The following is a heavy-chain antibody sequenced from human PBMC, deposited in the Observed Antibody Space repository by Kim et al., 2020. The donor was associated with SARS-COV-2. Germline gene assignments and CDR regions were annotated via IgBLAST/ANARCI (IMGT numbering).Heavy chain of an antibody. J-gene: IGHJ4*02. V-gene: IGHV3-48*02. D-gene: IGHD5-18*01. CDR2: ISSRRNTI. Sequence: GGSLRLSCAASGFTFSSHSFNWVRQVPGKGLEWVSFISSRRNTIYYAESVKGRFTISRDNAKNSVYLQMNSLRDEDTGVYYCTRDGGYSYGEEVNFWGQGTLVTVSS. CDR1: GFTFSSHS. CDR3: TRDGGYSYGEEVNF.